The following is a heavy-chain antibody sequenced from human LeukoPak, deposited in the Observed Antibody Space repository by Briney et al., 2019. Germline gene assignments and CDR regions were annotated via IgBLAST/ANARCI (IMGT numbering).Heavy chain of an antibody. CDR2: ISYDGSNK. CDR1: GFTFSGYG. J-gene: IGHJ4*02. Sequence: GGSLRLSCAASGFTFSGYGMHWVRQAPGKGLEWVAVISYDGSNKYYADSVKGRFTISRDNSKNTLYLQMNSLRAEDTAVYSCAKSCRCSSVDYWGQGTLVTVSS. CDR3: AKSCRCSSVDY. D-gene: IGHD2-2*01. V-gene: IGHV3-30*18.